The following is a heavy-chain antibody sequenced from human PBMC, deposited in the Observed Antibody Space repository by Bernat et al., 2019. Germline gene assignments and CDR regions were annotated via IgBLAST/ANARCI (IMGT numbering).Heavy chain of an antibody. CDR3: AKMELFDFWNHNDAFDI. J-gene: IGHJ3*02. CDR1: GFTFSSYG. V-gene: IGHV3-33*06. CDR2: IWYDGTNK. Sequence: QVQLVESGGGVVQPGRSLRLSCAASGFTFSSYGMHWVRQAPGKGLEWVAVIWYDGTNKYYADSVKGRFTISRDNSKNTLYLQMNSLRAEDTAVYYCAKMELFDFWNHNDAFDIWGQGTMVTVSS. D-gene: IGHD3-3*01.